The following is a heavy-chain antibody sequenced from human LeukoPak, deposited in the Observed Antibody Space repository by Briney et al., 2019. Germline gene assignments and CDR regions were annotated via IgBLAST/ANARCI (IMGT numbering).Heavy chain of an antibody. J-gene: IGHJ5*02. CDR3: ARSYYVWGSYRNNWFDP. CDR1: GGSISSGSYY. V-gene: IGHV4-61*02. D-gene: IGHD3-16*02. CDR2: ICTSGST. Sequence: PSQTLSLTCTVSGGSISSGSYYWSWVPQPAGKGLEWIGRICTSGSTNYNPSLKSRVTISVDTSKNQFSLKLSSVTAADTAVYYCARSYYVWGSYRNNWFDPWGQGTLVTVSS.